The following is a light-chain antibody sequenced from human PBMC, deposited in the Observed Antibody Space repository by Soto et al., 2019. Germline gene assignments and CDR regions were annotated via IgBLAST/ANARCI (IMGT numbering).Light chain of an antibody. J-gene: IGKJ4*01. CDR3: QQYGSSPLT. CDR2: DAS. Sequence: EIVLTQSPGTLSLSPGERATLSCRASQTVTSSSLAWYQQKPGQAPRLLIYDASSRATGIPDRFSGSGSGTAFTLTISRLDPEDFAVYYCQQYGSSPLTFGGGTKVEIK. CDR1: QTVTSSS. V-gene: IGKV3-20*01.